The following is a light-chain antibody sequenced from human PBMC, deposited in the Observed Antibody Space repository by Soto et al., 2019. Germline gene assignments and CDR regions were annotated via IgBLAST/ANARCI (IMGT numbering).Light chain of an antibody. J-gene: IGLJ3*02. CDR1: SSNIGAGYE. CDR3: QSYDSRLSGYV. CDR2: ADN. V-gene: IGLV1-40*01. Sequence: QSVLTRPPSVSGAPGQRVTISCTGSSSNIGAGYEVHWYQQLPGTAPKLLIYADNNRPSGVPDRFSGSKSGTSASLAITGLQAEDETDYFCQSYDSRLSGYVFGGGTKLTVL.